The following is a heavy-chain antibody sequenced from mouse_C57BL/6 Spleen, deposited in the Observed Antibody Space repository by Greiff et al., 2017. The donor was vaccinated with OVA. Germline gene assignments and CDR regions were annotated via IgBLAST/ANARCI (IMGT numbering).Heavy chain of an antibody. CDR2: IRNKANGYTT. V-gene: IGHV7-3*01. Sequence: EVMLVESGGGLVQPGGSLSLSCAASGFTFTDYYMSWVRQPPGKALEWLGFIRNKANGYTTEYSASVKGRFTISRDNSQSILYLQMNALRAEDSATYYCAYGSSLYYYAMDYWGQGTSVTVSS. CDR3: AYGSSLYYYAMDY. J-gene: IGHJ4*01. CDR1: GFTFTDYY. D-gene: IGHD1-1*01.